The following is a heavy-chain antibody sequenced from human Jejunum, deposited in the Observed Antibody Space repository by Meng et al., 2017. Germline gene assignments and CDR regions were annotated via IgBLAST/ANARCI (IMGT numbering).Heavy chain of an antibody. CDR1: GGSISSDDYY. V-gene: IGHV4-30-4*01. CDR2: IHYIGSA. J-gene: IGHJ4*02. Sequence: QVQLQESGTGLVKPSQNLSLTCTVSGGSISSDDYYWSWLRQPPGKGLEWIGYIHYIGSAFYHPALKSRATVSVDTSKNQFSLELKSVTAADTALYYCARERWEDYESRGFDSWGQGTLVTVSS. D-gene: IGHD3-22*01. CDR3: ARERWEDYESRGFDS.